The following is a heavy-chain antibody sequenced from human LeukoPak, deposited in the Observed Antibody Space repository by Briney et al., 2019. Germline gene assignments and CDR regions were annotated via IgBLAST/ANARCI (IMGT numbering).Heavy chain of an antibody. J-gene: IGHJ6*03. CDR3: ARGALDLWFGEYYYYMDV. CDR2: INPNSGGT. CDR1: GYTFTGYY. Sequence: ASVKVSCKASGYTFTGYYMHWVRQAPGQGLEWMGWINPNSGGTNYAQKFQGRVTMTRDTSISTAYMELSRLRSDDTAVYYCARGALDLWFGEYYYYMDVWGKGTTVTISS. D-gene: IGHD3-10*01. V-gene: IGHV1-2*02.